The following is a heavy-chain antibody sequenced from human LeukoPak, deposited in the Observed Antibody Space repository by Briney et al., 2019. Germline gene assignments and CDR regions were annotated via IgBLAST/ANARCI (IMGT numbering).Heavy chain of an antibody. V-gene: IGHV3-21*01. CDR1: GFTFSNYA. CDR3: ARDPTFYSSSWYDY. Sequence: GGSLRLSCAASGFTFSNYAMSWVRQAPGKGLEWVSSISSSSSYIYYADSVKGRFTISRDNAKNSLYLQMNSLRAEDTAVYYCARDPTFYSSSWYDYWGQGTLVTVSS. D-gene: IGHD6-13*01. CDR2: ISSSSSYI. J-gene: IGHJ4*02.